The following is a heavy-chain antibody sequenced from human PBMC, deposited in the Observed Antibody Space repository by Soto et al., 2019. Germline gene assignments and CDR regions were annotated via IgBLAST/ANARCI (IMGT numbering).Heavy chain of an antibody. CDR1: GSSVSTFG. J-gene: IGHJ5*02. CDR2: ISSSSTTI. Sequence: PGGSLRLSCVASGSSVSTFGMNWVRQAPGEGLEWVAYISSSSTTIFYGGSVKGRFTAYRDNAENSMYLEMNNLRVEDTAIYYCARDKGGSVAGFNWFDPWGHGTLVTVSS. CDR3: ARDKGGSVAGFNWFDP. D-gene: IGHD6-19*01. V-gene: IGHV3-48*01.